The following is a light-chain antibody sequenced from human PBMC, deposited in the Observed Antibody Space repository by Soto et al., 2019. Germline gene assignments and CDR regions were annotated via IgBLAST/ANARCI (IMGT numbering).Light chain of an antibody. CDR3: MQALQTPIT. V-gene: IGKV2-28*01. CDR1: QSLLHSNGYNY. J-gene: IGKJ5*01. CDR2: MGS. Sequence: DMVVIQFPLSQPATRGEPASISCNVSQSLLHSNGYNYVDWYLQKPGQSPHLLIFMGSHRASGVPDRFSGSGSATDFALKISRVEAEDVGVYYCMQALQTPITSGQGTRPEIK.